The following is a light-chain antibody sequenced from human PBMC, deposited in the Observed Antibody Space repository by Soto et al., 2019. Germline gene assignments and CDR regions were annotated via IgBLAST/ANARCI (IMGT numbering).Light chain of an antibody. CDR3: GTWDSSLSGGV. CDR2: ENN. Sequence: QSVLTQPPSVFAAPGQKVTISCSGSSSNIGNNYVSWYQQLPGTAPKLLIYENNKRPSGIPDRFSGSKSGTSATLGITGLQTGDEADYYCGTWDSSLSGGVFGTGTKVTVL. V-gene: IGLV1-51*02. CDR1: SSNIGNNY. J-gene: IGLJ1*01.